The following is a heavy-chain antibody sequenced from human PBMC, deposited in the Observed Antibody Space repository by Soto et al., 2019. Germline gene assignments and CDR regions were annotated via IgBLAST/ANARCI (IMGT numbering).Heavy chain of an antibody. V-gene: IGHV1-18*01. D-gene: IGHD3-3*01. CDR1: GYTFTSYG. J-gene: IGHJ4*02. CDR2: ISAYNGNT. CDR3: ARDRGHYDFWSGYSTTNYFDY. Sequence: GASVKVSCKASGYTFTSYGISWVRQAPGQGLEWMGWISAYNGNTNYAQKLQGRVTMTTDTSTSTAYMELRSLRSDDTAVYYCARDRGHYDFWSGYSTTNYFDYWGQGTLVTVSS.